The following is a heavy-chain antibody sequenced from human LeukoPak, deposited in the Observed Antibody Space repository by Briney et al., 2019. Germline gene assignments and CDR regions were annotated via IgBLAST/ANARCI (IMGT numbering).Heavy chain of an antibody. J-gene: IGHJ1*01. CDR1: GFTFNNYY. CDR3: ARVDFYYGSSGYVGEYFQH. CDR2: ISSSATNI. D-gene: IGHD3-22*01. V-gene: IGHV3-11*01. Sequence: KPGGSLRLSCAASGFTFNNYYMSWIRQAPGKGLEWVSYISSSATNIQYADSVKGRFTISRDNAKNSLFLQMNSLRAEDTAVYYCARVDFYYGSSGYVGEYFQHWGQGILVTVSS.